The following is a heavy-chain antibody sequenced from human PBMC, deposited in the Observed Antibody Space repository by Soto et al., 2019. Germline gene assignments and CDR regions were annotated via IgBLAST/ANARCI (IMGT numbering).Heavy chain of an antibody. CDR1: GGSISSGGYY. J-gene: IGHJ2*01. V-gene: IGHV4-31*03. CDR2: IYYSGST. D-gene: IGHD3-16*01. CDR3: GRDGGGEPAYFDL. Sequence: QVQLQESGPGLVKPSQTLSLTCTVSGGSISSGGYYWSWIRQHPGKGLEWIGYIYYSGSTYYNPSLQSRVTISADKSKNQFPLKLGSGTAADTAVYYWGRDGGGEPAYFDLWGRGTLVTVSS.